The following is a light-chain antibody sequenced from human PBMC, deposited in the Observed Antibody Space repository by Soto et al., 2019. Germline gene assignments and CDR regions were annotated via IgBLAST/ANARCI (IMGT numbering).Light chain of an antibody. CDR3: SSYAGSNNFMV. CDR2: DVT. CDR1: SSDVGDYEH. J-gene: IGLJ2*01. Sequence: QSALTQPPSVSGSPGQSVTISCTVTSSDVGDYEHVSWYQQAPGTAPKLIIFDVTNRPSGVPDRFSGSKSGNTASLTVSGLQAEDEADYYCSSYAGSNNFMVFGGGTQLTVL. V-gene: IGLV2-8*01.